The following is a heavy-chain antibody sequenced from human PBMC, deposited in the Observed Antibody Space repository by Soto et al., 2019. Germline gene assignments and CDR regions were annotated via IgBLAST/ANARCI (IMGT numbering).Heavy chain of an antibody. V-gene: IGHV1-69*01. CDR3: ARYDVCGGDCYSPKYYFDY. D-gene: IGHD2-21*02. CDR1: GGTFSSYA. CDR2: IIPIFGTA. Sequence: QVQLVQSGAEVKKPGSSVKVSCKASGGTFSSYAISWVRQAPGQGLEWMGGIIPIFGTANYAQKFQGRVTITADESTSTAYMELSSLRSEDTAVYYCARYDVCGGDCYSPKYYFDYWGQGTLVTVSS. J-gene: IGHJ4*02.